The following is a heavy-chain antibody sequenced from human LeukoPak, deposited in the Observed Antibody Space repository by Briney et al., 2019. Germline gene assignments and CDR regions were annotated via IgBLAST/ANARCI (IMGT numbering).Heavy chain of an antibody. D-gene: IGHD1-26*01. CDR1: GGTFSSYP. CDR2: IIPMFGTA. V-gene: IGHV1-69*13. CDR3: AKGPVSAIVGATTLDY. Sequence: SVKVSCKASGGTFSSYPITWVRQAPGQGLEWMGGIIPMFGTANYAQKFQGRVTITADESTSTAYMELSSLRSEDTAVYYCAKGPVSAIVGATTLDYWGQGTLVTVSS. J-gene: IGHJ4*02.